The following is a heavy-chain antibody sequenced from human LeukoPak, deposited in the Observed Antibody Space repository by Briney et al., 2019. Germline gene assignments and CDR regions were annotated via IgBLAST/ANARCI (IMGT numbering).Heavy chain of an antibody. CDR1: GGTFSSYA. V-gene: IGHV1-69*04. CDR3: ASGLCGGDCYHFDY. CDR2: IIPIFGIA. Sequence: ASVKVSCKASGGTFSSYAISWVRQAPGEGLEWMGRIIPIFGIANYAQKFQGRVTITADKSTSTAYMELSSLRSEDTAVYYCASGLCGGDCYHFDYWGQGTLVTVSS. D-gene: IGHD2-21*02. J-gene: IGHJ4*02.